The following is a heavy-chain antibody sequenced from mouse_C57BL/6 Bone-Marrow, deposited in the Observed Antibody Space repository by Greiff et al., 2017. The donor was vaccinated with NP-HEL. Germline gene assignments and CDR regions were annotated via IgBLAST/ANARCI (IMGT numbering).Heavy chain of an antibody. D-gene: IGHD4-1*01. CDR2: IYPGGGYT. V-gene: IGHV1-63*01. CDR3: ARRDWDAYAMDY. CDR1: GYTFTNYW. J-gene: IGHJ4*01. Sequence: LQESGAELVRPGTSVKMSCKASGYTFTNYWIGWAKQRPGHGLEWIGDIYPGGGYTNYNEKFKGKATLTADKSSSTAYMQFSSLTSEDSAIYYCARRDWDAYAMDYWGQGTSVTVSS.